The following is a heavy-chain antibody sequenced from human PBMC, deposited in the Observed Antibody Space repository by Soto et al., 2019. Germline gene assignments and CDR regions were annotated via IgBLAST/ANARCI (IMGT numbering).Heavy chain of an antibody. CDR1: GFTFRSYA. Sequence: GGSLRLSCGASGFTFRSYAMHWVRQTPGKGLEWVAVISYDGSNKHYADSVKGRFSISRDNAKNMLYLQMDSLSSEDTAVYYCVRSMIIVVRLIGLDYWGQGTLVTVSS. CDR2: ISYDGSNK. V-gene: IGHV3-30-3*01. CDR3: VRSMIIVVRLIGLDY. J-gene: IGHJ4*02. D-gene: IGHD3-22*01.